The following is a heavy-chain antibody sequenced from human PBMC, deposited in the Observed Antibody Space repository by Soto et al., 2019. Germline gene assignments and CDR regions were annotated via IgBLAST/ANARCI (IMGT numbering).Heavy chain of an antibody. CDR2: IYYSGST. CDR1: GGSISSSSYY. D-gene: IGHD3-10*01. CDR3: ARHRGRMVRGVISNWFDP. V-gene: IGHV4-39*01. Sequence: SETLSLTCTVSGGSISSSSYYWGWIRQPPGKGLEWIGSIYYSGSTYYNPSLKSRVTISVDTSKNQFSLKLSSVTAADTAVYYGARHRGRMVRGVISNWFDPWGQGTLVTVSS. J-gene: IGHJ5*02.